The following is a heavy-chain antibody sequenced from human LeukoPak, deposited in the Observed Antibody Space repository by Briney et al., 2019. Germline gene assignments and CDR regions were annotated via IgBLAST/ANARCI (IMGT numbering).Heavy chain of an antibody. CDR1: GFTFDDYT. V-gene: IGHV3-43*01. J-gene: IGHJ4*02. D-gene: IGHD3-10*01. Sequence: GGSLRLSCAASGFTFDDYTMHWVRQAPGKGLEWVSLISWDGGSTYYADSVKGRFTISRDNSKNSLYLQMNSLRTEDTALYYCAKDKGGSGSYHFDYWGQGTLVTVSS. CDR2: ISWDGGST. CDR3: AKDKGGSGSYHFDY.